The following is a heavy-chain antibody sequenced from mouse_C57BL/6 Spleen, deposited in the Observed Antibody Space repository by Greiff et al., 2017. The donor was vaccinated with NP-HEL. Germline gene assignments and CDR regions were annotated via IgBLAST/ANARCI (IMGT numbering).Heavy chain of an antibody. V-gene: IGHV1-82*01. Sequence: VQLQQSGPELVKPGASVKISCKASGYAFSSSWMNWVKQRPGKGLEWIGRIYPGDGDTNYNGKFKGKATLTADKSSSTAYMQLSSLTSEDSAVYFCAKDYGSRIYAMDYWGQGTSVTVSS. CDR2: IYPGDGDT. J-gene: IGHJ4*01. D-gene: IGHD1-1*01. CDR3: AKDYGSRIYAMDY. CDR1: GYAFSSSW.